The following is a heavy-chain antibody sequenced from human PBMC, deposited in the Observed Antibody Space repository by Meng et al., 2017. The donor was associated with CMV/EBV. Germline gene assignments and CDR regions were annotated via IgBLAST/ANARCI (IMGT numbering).Heavy chain of an antibody. J-gene: IGHJ6*02. Sequence: SETLSLTCTVSGGSISSSSYYWGWIRQPPGKGLEWIGRIYYSGSTYYNPSLKSRVTISVDTSKNQFSLKLSFVTAADTAVYYCARSGYCSSTSCYRLQNYYYYYGMDVWGQGTTVTVSS. D-gene: IGHD2-2*02. CDR2: IYYSGST. CDR3: ARSGYCSSTSCYRLQNYYYYYGMDV. CDR1: GGSISSSSYY. V-gene: IGHV4-39*07.